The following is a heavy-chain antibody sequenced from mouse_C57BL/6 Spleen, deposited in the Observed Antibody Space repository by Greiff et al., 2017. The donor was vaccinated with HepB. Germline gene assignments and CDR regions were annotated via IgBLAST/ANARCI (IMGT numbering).Heavy chain of an antibody. CDR1: GYTFTSYW. V-gene: IGHV1-55*01. Sequence: QVQLQQPGAELVKPGASVKMSCKASGYTFTSYWITWVKQRPGQGLEWIGDIYPGSGSTNYNEKFKSKSTLTVDTSSSTAYMQLSSLTSEDSAVYYCARKSYYGSSYGYWGQGTTLTVSS. CDR3: ARKSYYGSSYGY. J-gene: IGHJ2*01. CDR2: IYPGSGST. D-gene: IGHD1-1*01.